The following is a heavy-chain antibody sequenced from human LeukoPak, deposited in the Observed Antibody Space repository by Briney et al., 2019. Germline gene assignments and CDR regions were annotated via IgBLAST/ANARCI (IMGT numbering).Heavy chain of an antibody. Sequence: PGGSLRPSCAASGFTFSDYEMKWVRQAPGKGLEWISYIGSSGSTIYYADSVKGRFTISRDNAKNSMYLQMNGLRVEDMSVYYCARVRRSGNRLGYFDYWGQGTLVTVSS. CDR3: ARVRRSGNRLGYFDY. D-gene: IGHD3-10*01. CDR1: GFTFSDYE. CDR2: IGSSGSTI. V-gene: IGHV3-48*03. J-gene: IGHJ4*02.